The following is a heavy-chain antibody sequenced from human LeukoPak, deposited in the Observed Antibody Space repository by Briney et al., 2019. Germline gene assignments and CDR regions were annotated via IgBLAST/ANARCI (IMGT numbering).Heavy chain of an antibody. V-gene: IGHV3-23*01. CDR1: GFTFSGSA. J-gene: IGHJ3*01. Sequence: GGSLRLSCAASGFTFSGSAMSWVRQAPGKGLEWVSLVSFSGGSTYYADSVKGRFTISRDNSKDTLYLQMNSLRAEDTAIYYCARDIQLSTWGLGTMVTVSS. D-gene: IGHD5-24*01. CDR3: ARDIQLST. CDR2: VSFSGGST.